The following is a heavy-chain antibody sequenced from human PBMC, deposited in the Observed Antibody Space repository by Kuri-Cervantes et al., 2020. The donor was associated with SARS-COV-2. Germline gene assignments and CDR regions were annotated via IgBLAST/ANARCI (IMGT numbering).Heavy chain of an antibody. J-gene: IGHJ3*02. V-gene: IGHV3-11*06. CDR1: GFTFSEFY. Sequence: GESLKISCATSGFTFSEFYMSWIRQAPGMGLEWVSYISRSGRYTNYADSVKGRFTISRDNSKNTLYLQMNSLRAEDTAVYYCARPNSGSYADAFDIWGQGTMVTVSS. CDR2: ISRSGRYT. D-gene: IGHD1-26*01. CDR3: ARPNSGSYADAFDI.